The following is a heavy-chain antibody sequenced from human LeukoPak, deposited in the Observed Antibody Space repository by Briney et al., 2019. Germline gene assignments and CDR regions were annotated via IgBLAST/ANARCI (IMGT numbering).Heavy chain of an antibody. D-gene: IGHD3-22*01. CDR1: GFTFSSYW. J-gene: IGHJ3*02. CDR2: IKQDGSEK. Sequence: GGSLRLSCAASGFTFSSYWMSWVRQAPGKGLEWVANIKQDGSEKYYADSVKGRFTISRDNSKNTMYLQMNSLRAEDTAMYYCARAPMSYDSSGFGGAFDIWGQGTMVTVSS. V-gene: IGHV3-7*02. CDR3: ARAPMSYDSSGFGGAFDI.